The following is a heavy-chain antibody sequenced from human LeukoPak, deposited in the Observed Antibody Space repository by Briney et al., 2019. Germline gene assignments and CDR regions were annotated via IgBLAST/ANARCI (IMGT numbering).Heavy chain of an antibody. CDR1: GGSISSSRYY. CDR2: IYYSGTT. D-gene: IGHD3-3*01. CDR3: AREPLYPMVDY. Sequence: PSETLSLTCTVSGGSISSSRYYWAWIRQPPGKGLDWIGTIYYSGTTYYNPSLKSRVTISVDTSNNQFSLRLSSVTAADTAVYYCAREPLYPMVDYWGQGTLVTVSS. J-gene: IGHJ4*02. V-gene: IGHV4-39*02.